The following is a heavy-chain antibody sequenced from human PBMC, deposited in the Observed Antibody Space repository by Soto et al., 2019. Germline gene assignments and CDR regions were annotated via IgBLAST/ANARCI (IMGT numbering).Heavy chain of an antibody. Sequence: EGQLLESGGRLVQPGGSLRPSCAVSGFNISNHAMTWVRQAPGEGLEWVAVSSGGGQATHYVESGKGRFTISRDNSKNMVFMQMNSLRIEDTSLYLGGKVGVAKDGDYFWGQGTVVTVSS. CDR2: SSGGGQAT. CDR1: GFNISNHA. D-gene: IGHD3-3*01. V-gene: IGHV3-23*01. J-gene: IGHJ4*02. CDR3: GKVGVAKDGDYF.